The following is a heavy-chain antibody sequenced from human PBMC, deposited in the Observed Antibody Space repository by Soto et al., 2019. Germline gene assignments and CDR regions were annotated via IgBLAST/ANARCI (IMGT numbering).Heavy chain of an antibody. CDR2: IYYSGST. CDR3: ARDSGITGTGGMFDY. Sequence: SETLSLTCTVSGGSISSGDYYWSWIRQPPGKGLEWIGYIYYSGSTNYNPSLKSRVTLSVDTSKNQFSLKLSSVTAADTAVYYCARDSGITGTGGMFDYWGQGTQVTVSS. V-gene: IGHV4-61*08. CDR1: GGSISSGDYY. J-gene: IGHJ4*02. D-gene: IGHD1-20*01.